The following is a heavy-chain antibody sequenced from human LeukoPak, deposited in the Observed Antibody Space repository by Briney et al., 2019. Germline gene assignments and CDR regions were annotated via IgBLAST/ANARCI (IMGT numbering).Heavy chain of an antibody. D-gene: IGHD3-3*01. V-gene: IGHV3-7*01. Sequence: GRSLRLSCAASGFTFSSYWMSWVRQAPGKGLEWVANIKQDGSEKQYVDSVKGRFTISRDNAKNSLYLQMNSLRAEDTAVYYCARDYDFWSGTRYYYYMDVWGKGTTVTVSS. CDR1: GFTFSSYW. J-gene: IGHJ6*03. CDR2: IKQDGSEK. CDR3: ARDYDFWSGTRYYYYMDV.